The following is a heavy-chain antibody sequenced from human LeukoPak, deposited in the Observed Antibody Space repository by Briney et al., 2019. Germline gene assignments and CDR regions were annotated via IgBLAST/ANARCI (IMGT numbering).Heavy chain of an antibody. Sequence: GGSLRLSCAAPGFTISSYWMTWVRQAPGKGLEWVANIEEDGSETNYVDSVKGRFTISRDNAKNSLYLQMNSLRAEDTAVYYCARNRGTSDWGQGTRVTVSS. J-gene: IGHJ4*02. V-gene: IGHV3-7*01. CDR3: ARNRGTSD. CDR1: GFTISSYW. CDR2: IEEDGSET. D-gene: IGHD1-1*01.